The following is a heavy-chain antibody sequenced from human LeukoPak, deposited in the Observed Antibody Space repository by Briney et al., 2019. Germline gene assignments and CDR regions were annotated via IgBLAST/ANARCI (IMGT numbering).Heavy chain of an antibody. D-gene: IGHD3-10*01. V-gene: IGHV3-23*01. CDR2: ITNSGGTT. CDR1: EFTFSSHA. CDR3: AKGFGRGMDV. Sequence: GGSLRLSCAASEFTFSSHAMSWVRQAPGKGLEWVSTITNSGGTTYYADSVKGRFTISRDNSKNTLYLQMNSLRTEDTAVYYCAKGFGRGMDVWGQGTTVTVSS. J-gene: IGHJ6*02.